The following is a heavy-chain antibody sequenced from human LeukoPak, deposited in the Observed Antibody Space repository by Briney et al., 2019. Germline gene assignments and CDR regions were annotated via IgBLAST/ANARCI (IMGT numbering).Heavy chain of an antibody. J-gene: IGHJ4*02. Sequence: GRSLRLSCAASGFTFDDYAMHWVRQAPGKGLEWVSGISWNSGSIGYADSEKGRFTISRDNAKNSLYLQMNSLRAEDTALYYCAKDRYSSSGPFDYWGQGTLVTVSS. CDR1: GFTFDDYA. V-gene: IGHV3-9*01. CDR3: AKDRYSSSGPFDY. D-gene: IGHD6-6*01. CDR2: ISWNSGSI.